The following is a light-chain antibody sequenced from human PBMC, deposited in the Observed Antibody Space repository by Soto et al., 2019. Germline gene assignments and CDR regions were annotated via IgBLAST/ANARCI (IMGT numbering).Light chain of an antibody. CDR2: GAS. J-gene: IGKJ1*01. CDR1: QSVSSSF. V-gene: IGKV3-20*01. Sequence: IVLGQSLGALSLSPGERTTLSCRASQSVSSSFLAWYQQKAGQAPRLLIYGASRRATGIPDRFSGSGSGTDFTLTISRLEPEDFAVYYCQQYVSSPWAFGQGTKVDIK. CDR3: QQYVSSPWA.